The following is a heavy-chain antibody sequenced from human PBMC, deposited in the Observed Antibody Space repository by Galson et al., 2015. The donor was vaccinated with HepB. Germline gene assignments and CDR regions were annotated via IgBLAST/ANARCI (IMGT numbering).Heavy chain of an antibody. CDR2: ISYDGSNK. J-gene: IGHJ3*02. Sequence: SLRLSCAASGFTFSSYAMHWVRQAPGKGLEWVAVISYDGSNKYYADSVKGRFTISRDNSKNTLYLQMNSLRAEDTAVYYCAKDIGRGSWGEAFGIWGQGTMVTVSS. CDR3: AKDIGRGSWGEAFGI. V-gene: IGHV3-30*04. D-gene: IGHD6-13*01. CDR1: GFTFSSYA.